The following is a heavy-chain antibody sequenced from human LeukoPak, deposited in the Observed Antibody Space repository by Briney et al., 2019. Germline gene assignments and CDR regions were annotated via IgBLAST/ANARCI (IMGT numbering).Heavy chain of an antibody. Sequence: ASVKVSCKASGYTFAGYYMHWVRQAPGQGLEWMGRINPNSGGTNYAQKFQGRVTVTRDTSTSTVHMELSGLRSEDTAVYYCARDQEGFDSWGQGTLVTVSS. V-gene: IGHV1-2*06. CDR2: INPNSGGT. CDR3: ARDQEGFDS. J-gene: IGHJ4*02. CDR1: GYTFAGYY.